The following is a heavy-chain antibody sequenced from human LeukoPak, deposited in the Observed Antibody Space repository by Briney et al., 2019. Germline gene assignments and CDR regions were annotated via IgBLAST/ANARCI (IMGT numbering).Heavy chain of an antibody. Sequence: GGSLRLSCAASRFTFSSYAMSWVRQAPGKGLEWVSAIRTSAGDTYYADSVKGRFTISRDNSKNTLYLQMNSLRAEDTAVYYCARDEVGATTGNAFDIWGQGTMVTVSS. CDR2: IRTSAGDT. CDR3: ARDEVGATTGNAFDI. J-gene: IGHJ3*02. CDR1: RFTFSSYA. V-gene: IGHV3-23*01. D-gene: IGHD1-26*01.